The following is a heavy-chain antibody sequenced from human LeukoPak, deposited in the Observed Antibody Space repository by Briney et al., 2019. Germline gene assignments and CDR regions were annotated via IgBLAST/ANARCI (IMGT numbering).Heavy chain of an antibody. CDR3: ARDLSIVVVVAASYGMDV. V-gene: IGHV3-7*03. Sequence: GGSLRLSRAASGFTFSSYWMSWVRQAPGKGLEWVANIKQDGSEKYYVDSVKGRFTISRDNAKNSLYLQMNSLRAEDTAVYYCARDLSIVVVVAASYGMDVWGQGTTVTVSS. J-gene: IGHJ6*02. D-gene: IGHD2-15*01. CDR2: IKQDGSEK. CDR1: GFTFSSYW.